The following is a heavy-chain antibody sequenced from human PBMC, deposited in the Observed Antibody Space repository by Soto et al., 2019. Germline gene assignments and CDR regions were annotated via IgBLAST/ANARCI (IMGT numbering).Heavy chain of an antibody. Sequence: PSETLSLTCAVYGGSFSGYYWSWIRQPPGKGLEWIGEINHSGSTNYNPSLKSRVTISVDTSNNQFSLKLSSVTAADTAVYYCAGQPFLGYSYGQFDYWGQGTLVTVSS. J-gene: IGHJ4*02. D-gene: IGHD5-18*01. CDR1: GGSFSGYY. CDR3: AGQPFLGYSYGQFDY. CDR2: INHSGST. V-gene: IGHV4-34*01.